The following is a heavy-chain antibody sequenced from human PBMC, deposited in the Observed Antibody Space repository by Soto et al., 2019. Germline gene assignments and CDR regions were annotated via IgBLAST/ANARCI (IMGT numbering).Heavy chain of an antibody. J-gene: IGHJ4*02. CDR1: GGTFSSYT. V-gene: IGHV1-69*02. Sequence: QVQLVQSGAAVKKPGSSVKVSCKASGGTFSSYTISWVRQAPGQGLEWMGRIIPILGIANYAQKFQGRVTITADKSTSAAYMELSSLRSEDTAVYYWARGGSGYPTADYWGQGTLVTVSS. CDR3: ARGGSGYPTADY. CDR2: IIPILGIA. D-gene: IGHD3-3*01.